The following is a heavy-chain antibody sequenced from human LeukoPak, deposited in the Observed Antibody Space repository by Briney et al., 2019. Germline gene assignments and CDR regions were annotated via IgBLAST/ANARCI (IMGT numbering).Heavy chain of an antibody. CDR1: GFTFSYYE. Sequence: PGGSLSLSCAASGFTFSYYEMNWVRQAPGEGLEWVSYISNSGATIYYADSVKGRFTISRDNAKSSLFLQMNSLRAEDTGVYYCARATFSSSGHSYWGQGTLVTVSS. V-gene: IGHV3-48*03. CDR3: ARATFSSSGHSY. D-gene: IGHD6-13*01. J-gene: IGHJ4*02. CDR2: ISNSGATI.